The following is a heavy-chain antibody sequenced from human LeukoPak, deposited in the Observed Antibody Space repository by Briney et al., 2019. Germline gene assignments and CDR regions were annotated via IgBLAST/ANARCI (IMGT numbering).Heavy chain of an antibody. V-gene: IGHV3-69-1*01. D-gene: IGHD3-10*01. J-gene: IGHJ6*02. CDR1: GFTFSSYT. Sequence: GGSLRLSCAASGFTFSSYTMNWVRQAPGKGLEWISYITSDNTIYYADSVKGRFTIPRDSAKNSLFLQMNSLRVEDTGIYYCASNYGSGSYGMDVWGQGTTVIVSS. CDR3: ASNYGSGSYGMDV. CDR2: ITSDNTI.